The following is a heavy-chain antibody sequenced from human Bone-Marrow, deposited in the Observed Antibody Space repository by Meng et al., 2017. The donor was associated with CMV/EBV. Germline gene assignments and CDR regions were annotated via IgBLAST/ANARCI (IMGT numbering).Heavy chain of an antibody. CDR2: ISAYNGNT. V-gene: IGHV1-18*01. CDR3: ARVGTYYYGSGSYLDSRRNDYYGLDV. J-gene: IGHJ6*02. Sequence: ASVKVSCKASGYTFTSYGISWVRQAPGQGLEWMGWISAYNGNTNYAQKLQGRVTMTTDTSTSTAYMELRSLRSDDTAVYYCARVGTYYYGSGSYLDSRRNDYYGLDVWGHGTKVTVSS. CDR1: GYTFTSYG. D-gene: IGHD3-10*01.